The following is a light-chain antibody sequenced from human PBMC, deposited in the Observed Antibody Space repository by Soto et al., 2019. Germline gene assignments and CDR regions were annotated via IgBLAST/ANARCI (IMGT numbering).Light chain of an antibody. CDR1: QSVSSY. V-gene: IGKV3-11*01. CDR3: QQRSNWRGT. Sequence: EIVLTQSPATVSLSPGERATPSCRASQSVSSYLAWYQQKPGQAPRLLIYDASNRATGIPARFSGSGSGTDFTLTISSLEPEDFAVYYCQQRSNWRGTFGGGTKVDIK. CDR2: DAS. J-gene: IGKJ4*01.